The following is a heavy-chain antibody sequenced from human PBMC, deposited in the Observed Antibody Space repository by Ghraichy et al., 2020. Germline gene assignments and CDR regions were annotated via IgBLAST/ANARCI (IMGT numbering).Heavy chain of an antibody. CDR1: GGSFSGYY. J-gene: IGHJ5*01. CDR2: IKLSGST. V-gene: IGHV4-34*01. CDR3: ARGLSDGDYVVAFGS. D-gene: IGHD4-17*01. Sequence: SETLSLTCTVYGGSFSGYYWSWLRQPPGKGLEWIGEIKLSGSTSYSPSLRSRVTISVDTSKNQFSLMLTSVTAADTAMYYCARGLSDGDYVVAFGSWGQGTLVALSS.